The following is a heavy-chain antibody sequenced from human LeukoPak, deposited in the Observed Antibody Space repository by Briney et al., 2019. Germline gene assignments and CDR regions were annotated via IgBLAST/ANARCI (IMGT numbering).Heavy chain of an antibody. CDR3: ARSTVTTYHYYYMDV. CDR2: INSDGSST. J-gene: IGHJ6*03. V-gene: IGHV3-74*01. Sequence: GGSLRLSCAASGFTFSSYWMHWVRQAPGKGLVWVSRINSDGSSTSYADSVKGRFTISRDNAKNSLYLQMNSLRAEDTALYYCARSTVTTYHYYYMDVWGKGTTVTVSS. D-gene: IGHD4-17*01. CDR1: GFTFSSYW.